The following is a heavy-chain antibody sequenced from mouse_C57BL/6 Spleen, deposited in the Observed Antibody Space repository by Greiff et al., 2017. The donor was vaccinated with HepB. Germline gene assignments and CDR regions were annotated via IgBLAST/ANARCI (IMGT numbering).Heavy chain of an antibody. CDR2: IYPSDSET. CDR3: ARSIVPYDGYYYFDY. Sequence: QVQLQQPGAELVRPGSSVKLSCKASGYTFTSYWMDWVKQRPGQGLEWIGNIYPSDSETHYNQKFKDKATLTVDKSSSTAYMQLSSLTYEDSAVYYCARSIVPYDGYYYFDYWGQGTTLTVSS. J-gene: IGHJ2*01. CDR1: GYTFTSYW. V-gene: IGHV1-61*01. D-gene: IGHD2-3*01.